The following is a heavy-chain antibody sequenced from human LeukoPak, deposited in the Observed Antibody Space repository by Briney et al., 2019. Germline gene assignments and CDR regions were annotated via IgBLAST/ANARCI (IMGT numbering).Heavy chain of an antibody. V-gene: IGHV1-2*02. CDR2: INPKSGAT. CDR1: GYTFTGYY. Sequence: ASVRVSCKASGYTFTGYYMHWVRQAPGQGLEWMGWINPKSGATKYAQKFQGRVTMTRDTSVTTAFMELSRLTSDDTAVYYCARDLAAITTGSHNWFDPWGQGTLVTVSS. D-gene: IGHD3-22*01. CDR3: ARDLAAITTGSHNWFDP. J-gene: IGHJ5*02.